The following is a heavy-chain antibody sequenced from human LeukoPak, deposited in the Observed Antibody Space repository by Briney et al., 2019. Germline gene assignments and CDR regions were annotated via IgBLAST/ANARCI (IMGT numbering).Heavy chain of an antibody. CDR1: GGSISSYY. J-gene: IGHJ4*02. D-gene: IGHD6-13*01. Sequence: SETLSLTCTVSGGSISSYYWSWIRQPPGKGLEWIGYIYCSGSTNYNPSLKSRVTISVDTSKNQFSLKLSSVTAADTAVYYCASLSGSWSFDYWGQGTLVTVSS. V-gene: IGHV4-59*08. CDR2: IYCSGST. CDR3: ASLSGSWSFDY.